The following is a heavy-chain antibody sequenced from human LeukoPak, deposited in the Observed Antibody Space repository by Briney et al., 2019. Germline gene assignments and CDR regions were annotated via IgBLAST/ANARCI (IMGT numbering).Heavy chain of an antibody. D-gene: IGHD4-17*01. CDR1: GFTFSSYL. CDR3: ARVMGDYVPDAFDI. V-gene: IGHV3-7*01. J-gene: IGHJ3*02. CDR2: IKHDGSDK. Sequence: GGSLRLSCAASGFTFSSYLMNWVRQAPGKGLEWVAYIKHDGSDKKYVDSVKGRFTISRDNAENSLFLQMDNLRAEDAAVYYCARVMGDYVPDAFDIWGQGTMVTVSS.